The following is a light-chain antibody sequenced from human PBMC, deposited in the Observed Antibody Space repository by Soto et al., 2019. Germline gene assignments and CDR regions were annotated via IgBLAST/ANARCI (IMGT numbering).Light chain of an antibody. CDR3: SSYTSSSTWV. J-gene: IGLJ3*02. V-gene: IGLV2-14*01. CDR2: DVS. Sequence: QSALTQPASVSGSPGQSITISCTGTSSDVGGYNYVSWYQQHPGKAPKLMIYDVSNRPSGASNRFSGSKSGNTASLTISGLQAEDEADYYCSSYTSSSTWVFGGGTKLPVL. CDR1: SSDVGGYNY.